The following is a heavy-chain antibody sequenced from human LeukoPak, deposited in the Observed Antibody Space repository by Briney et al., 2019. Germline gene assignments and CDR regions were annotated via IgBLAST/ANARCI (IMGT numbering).Heavy chain of an antibody. Sequence: GGSLRLSCAASGFTFSNYAMNWVRQAPGKGLEWVANIKQDGIKAYYVDSVKGRFTISRDNAKSSLYLQLNSLRAEDTAVYYCARVSSSFYGFQDYWGQGTLVSVSS. D-gene: IGHD2-2*01. CDR3: ARVSSSFYGFQDY. V-gene: IGHV3-7*04. CDR1: GFTFSNYA. CDR2: IKQDGIKA. J-gene: IGHJ4*02.